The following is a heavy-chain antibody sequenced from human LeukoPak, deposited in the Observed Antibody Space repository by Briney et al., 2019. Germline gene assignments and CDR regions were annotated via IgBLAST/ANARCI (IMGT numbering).Heavy chain of an antibody. CDR2: INPNSGGT. D-gene: IGHD2-15*01. V-gene: IGHV1-2*06. CDR3: AREGYCSGGSCYQH. J-gene: IGHJ4*02. CDR1: GYTSTGYY. Sequence: ASVKVSCKASGYTSTGYYMHWVRQAPGQGLEWMGRINPNSGGTNYAQKFQGRVTMTRDTSISTAYMELSRLRSDDTAVYYCAREGYCSGGSCYQHWGQGTLVTVSS.